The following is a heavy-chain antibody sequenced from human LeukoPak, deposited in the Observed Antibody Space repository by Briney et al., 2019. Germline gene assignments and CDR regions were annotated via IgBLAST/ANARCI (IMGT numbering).Heavy chain of an antibody. CDR2: IKQDGSEK. J-gene: IGHJ5*02. CDR3: AREPKDSSGYPNWFDP. D-gene: IGHD3-22*01. Sequence: GGSLRLSCAASGFTFSSYWMSWVRQAPGKGLEWVANIKQDGSEKYYVDSVKGRFTISRDNAKNSLYLQMNSLRAEDTAVYYCAREPKDSSGYPNWFDPWGQGTLVTVSS. V-gene: IGHV3-7*01. CDR1: GFTFSSYW.